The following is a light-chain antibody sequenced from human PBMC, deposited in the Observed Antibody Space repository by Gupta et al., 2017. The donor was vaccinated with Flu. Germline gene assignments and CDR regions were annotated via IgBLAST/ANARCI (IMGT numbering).Light chain of an antibody. CDR1: TIGSKS. V-gene: IGLV3-21*02. CDR2: DDS. J-gene: IGLJ2*01. CDR3: EVWDSSSDHPV. Sequence: SYVPTHPPSASLAPGQTATITRGGHTIGSKSVNWYQQHPGQATVLVVDDDSDRPSGIPGRFAGYNSGKTATLNIGRLEAGDEADYCCEVWDSSSDHPVFGGGTKLTVL.